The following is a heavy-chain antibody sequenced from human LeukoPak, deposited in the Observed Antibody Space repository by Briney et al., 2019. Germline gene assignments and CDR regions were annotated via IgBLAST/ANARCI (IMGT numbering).Heavy chain of an antibody. CDR1: GFTFTIFG. D-gene: IGHD3-22*01. V-gene: IGHV3-48*01. Sequence: GGSLRLSCAASGFTFTIFGLNWVRQAPGKGPEWVSYIDARSGITYYADSVQGRFTISRDNAKESVFLQMNSLRADDTAVYYCARDSYDSSGYTGGFDYWGQGTLVTVSS. CDR2: IDARSGIT. CDR3: ARDSYDSSGYTGGFDY. J-gene: IGHJ4*02.